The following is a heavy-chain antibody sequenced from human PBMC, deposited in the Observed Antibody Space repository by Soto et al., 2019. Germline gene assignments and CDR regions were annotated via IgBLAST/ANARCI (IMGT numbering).Heavy chain of an antibody. CDR1: GYTFTNHG. CDR3: ARDRVAGIWGDAFDI. D-gene: IGHD3-16*01. J-gene: IGHJ3*02. V-gene: IGHV1-18*04. CDR2: INPYNANV. Sequence: QVQLVQSGAEVKKPGASVKVSCKSSGYTFTNHGINWVRQDPGQGLEWMGWINPYNANVNYAQKLQGRVTMTTDTSTSTAYMDMRSRTSDDTAVYYCARDRVAGIWGDAFDIWGQRTMVNASS.